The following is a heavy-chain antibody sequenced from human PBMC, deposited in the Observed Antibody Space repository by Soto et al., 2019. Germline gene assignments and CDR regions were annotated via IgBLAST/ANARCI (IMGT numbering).Heavy chain of an antibody. CDR2: ISSSGSTI. D-gene: IGHD1-26*01. J-gene: IGHJ4*02. Sequence: EVQLVESGGGLVQPGGSLRLSCAASGFSFNTYEMNWFRQAPGKGLEWVSYISSSGSTIYYADSVKGRFTVYRDNGNNSLYLQMISLRDEDTAVYYCSYGGSCDYWGQGTQGTVSS. V-gene: IGHV3-48*03. CDR1: GFSFNTYE. CDR3: SYGGSCDY.